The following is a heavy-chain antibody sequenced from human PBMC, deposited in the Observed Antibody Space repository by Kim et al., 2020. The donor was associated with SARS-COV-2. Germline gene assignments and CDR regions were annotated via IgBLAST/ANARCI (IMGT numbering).Heavy chain of an antibody. CDR2: IYYSGST. CDR1: GGSISSYY. J-gene: IGHJ4*02. Sequence: SETLSLTCTVSGGSISSYYWSWIRQPPGKGLEWIGYIYYSGSTNYNPSLKSRVTISVDTSKNQFSLKLSSVTAADTAVYYCARGDYVLVFDYWGQGTLVTVSS. D-gene: IGHD3-16*01. V-gene: IGHV4-59*01. CDR3: ARGDYVLVFDY.